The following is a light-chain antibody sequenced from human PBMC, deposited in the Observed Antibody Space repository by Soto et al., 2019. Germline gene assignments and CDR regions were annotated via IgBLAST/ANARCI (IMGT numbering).Light chain of an antibody. J-gene: IGKJ1*01. CDR3: QQYNNWPPWT. V-gene: IGKV3-15*01. Sequence: EIVMTQSPATLSVSPGERATLSCRASQSVSSNLAWYQQKPGQAPRLLIYRASTRATGIPARFIGSGSGTEFTLTISSPQSEDFAVYYCQQYNNWPPWTFGQGTKVEIK. CDR1: QSVSSN. CDR2: RAS.